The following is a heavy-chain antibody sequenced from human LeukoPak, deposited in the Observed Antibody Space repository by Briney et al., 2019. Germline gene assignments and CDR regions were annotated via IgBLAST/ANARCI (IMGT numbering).Heavy chain of an antibody. CDR1: GFPFSSYN. V-gene: IGHV3-48*04. D-gene: IGHD3-16*01. CDR2: ISSSSSTI. Sequence: GGSLRLSCAASGFPFSSYNMNWVRQAPGKGLEWVSYISSSSSTIYYADSVKGRFTISRDNAKNSLYLQMNSLRAEDTAVYYCARADRLGAALLASFDYWGQGTLVTVSS. CDR3: ARADRLGAALLASFDY. J-gene: IGHJ4*02.